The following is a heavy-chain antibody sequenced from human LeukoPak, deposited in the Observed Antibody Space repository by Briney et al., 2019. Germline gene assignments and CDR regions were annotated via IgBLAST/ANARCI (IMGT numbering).Heavy chain of an antibody. CDR3: ERGSPDESLDY. V-gene: IGHV3-74*01. CDR1: GFTFSSYW. J-gene: IGHJ4*02. CDR2: INTDGSST. Sequence: GGSLRLSCAASGFTFSSYWMHWVRQAPGKGLVWVSRINTDGSSTRYADSVKGRFTISRDNAKNTLYLQMNSLRAEDTAVYYCERGSPDESLDYWGEETLVTVSS.